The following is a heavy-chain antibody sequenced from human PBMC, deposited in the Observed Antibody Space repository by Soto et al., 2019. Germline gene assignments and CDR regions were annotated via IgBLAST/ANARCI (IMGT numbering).Heavy chain of an antibody. D-gene: IGHD6-13*01. V-gene: IGHV3-21*01. CDR3: ARDSGSSSDYYGMDV. CDR2: ISSSSSYI. CDR1: GFIFTSYS. Sequence: GSLRLSCAASGFIFTSYSMNWVRQAPGKGLEWVSSISSSSSYIYYADSVKGRFTISRDNAKNSLYLQMSSLRAEDTAVYYCARDSGSSSDYYGMDVWGQGTTVTVSS. J-gene: IGHJ6*02.